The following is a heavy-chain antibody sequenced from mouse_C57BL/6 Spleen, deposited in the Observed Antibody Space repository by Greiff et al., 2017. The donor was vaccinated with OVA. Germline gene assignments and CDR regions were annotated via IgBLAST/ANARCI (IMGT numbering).Heavy chain of an antibody. J-gene: IGHJ3*01. CDR3: TADYEAWFAY. D-gene: IGHD2-3*01. V-gene: IGHV6-3*01. CDR2: IRLKSDNYAT. Sequence: DVKLVESGGGLVQPGGSMKLSCVASGFTFSNYWMNWVRQSPEKGLEWVAQIRLKSDNYATHYAESVKGRFTISRDDSKSSVYLQMNNLRAEDTGIYYCTADYEAWFAYWGQGTLVTVSA. CDR1: GFTFSNYW.